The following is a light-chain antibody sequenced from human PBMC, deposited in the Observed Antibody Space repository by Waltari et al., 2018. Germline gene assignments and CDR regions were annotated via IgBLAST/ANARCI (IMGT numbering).Light chain of an antibody. V-gene: IGKV3-11*01. CDR3: QQRYNWPPT. CDR2: DAS. Sequence: EIVLTQSPATLSLSPGERATLSCRASQSVGANLAWYQQIAGQAPRLRIYDASTRATGIPARFSGSGSGADFTLTISSLEPEDFAVYYCQQRYNWPPTFGGGTKVEIE. CDR1: QSVGAN. J-gene: IGKJ4*01.